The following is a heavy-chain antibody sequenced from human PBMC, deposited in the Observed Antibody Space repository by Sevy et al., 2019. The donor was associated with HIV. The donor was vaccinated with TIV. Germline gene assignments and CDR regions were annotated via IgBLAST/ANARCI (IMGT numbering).Heavy chain of an antibody. J-gene: IGHJ3*02. CDR2: IWYDGSNK. V-gene: IGHV3-33*03. CDR1: GFTFSTYG. D-gene: IGHD3-22*01. Sequence: GGSLRLSCVASGFTFSTYGMHWVRQAPGKGLEWVAVIWYDGSNKEYVDSVKGRFTISRDKSENTLYLQMNNLRAEDTAVYYCAKDMIVVVGEALDIWGQGTMVTVSS. CDR3: AKDMIVVVGEALDI.